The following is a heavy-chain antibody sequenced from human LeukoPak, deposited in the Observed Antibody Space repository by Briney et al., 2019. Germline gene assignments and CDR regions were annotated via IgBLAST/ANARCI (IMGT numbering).Heavy chain of an antibody. J-gene: IGHJ4*02. V-gene: IGHV3-9*01. CDR3: AKGTYYYDSSGLFDY. Sequence: SPRLSCAASGFTFDDYAMHWVRQAPGKGLEWVSGISWNSGSIGYADSVKGRFTISRDNAKNSLYLQMNSLRAEDTALYYCAKGTYYYDSSGLFDYWGQGTLVTVSS. CDR1: GFTFDDYA. D-gene: IGHD3-22*01. CDR2: ISWNSGSI.